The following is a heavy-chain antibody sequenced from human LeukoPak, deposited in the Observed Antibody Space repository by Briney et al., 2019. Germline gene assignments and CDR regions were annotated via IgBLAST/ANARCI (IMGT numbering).Heavy chain of an antibody. CDR1: GFTFGSSP. D-gene: IGHD6-19*01. CDR3: AKIAVSGLWYFDL. V-gene: IGHV3-23*01. Sequence: GGSLRLSCEATGFTFGSSPMRWVRQAPGKGLEWVSSISVGGDYIYYADSVRGRFTISRDNSKSTLYLQMNSLRAEDTAVYYCAKIAVSGLWYFDLWGRGTLVTVSS. J-gene: IGHJ2*01. CDR2: ISVGGDYI.